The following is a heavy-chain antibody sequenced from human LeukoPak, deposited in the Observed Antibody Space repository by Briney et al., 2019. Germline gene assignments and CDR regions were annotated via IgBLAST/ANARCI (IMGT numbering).Heavy chain of an antibody. CDR2: IYYSGST. J-gene: IGHJ4*02. V-gene: IGHV4-39*01. Sequence: PGXXXEWIGSIYYSGSTYYNPSLNSRVTISVDTSKNQFSLKLSSVTAADTAVYYCAGIAAAGDFDYWGQGTLVTVSS. CDR3: AGIAAAGDFDY. D-gene: IGHD6-13*01.